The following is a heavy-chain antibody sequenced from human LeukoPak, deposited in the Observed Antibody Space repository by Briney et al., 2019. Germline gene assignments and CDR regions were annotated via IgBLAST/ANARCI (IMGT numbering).Heavy chain of an antibody. V-gene: IGHV3-53*01. CDR3: ASSIVGATTDFDY. Sequence: HPGGSLRLSCAASGFTVSSNYMSWVRQAPGKGLEWGSVIYSGGSTYYADSVKGRFTISRDHSKNTLYLQINSLRAEDTAVYYCASSIVGATTDFDYWGQGTLVTVSS. J-gene: IGHJ4*02. CDR1: GFTVSSNY. D-gene: IGHD1-26*01. CDR2: IYSGGST.